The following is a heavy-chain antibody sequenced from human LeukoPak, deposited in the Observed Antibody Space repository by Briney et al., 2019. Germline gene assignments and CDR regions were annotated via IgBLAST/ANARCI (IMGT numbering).Heavy chain of an antibody. CDR2: IYYSGST. J-gene: IGHJ3*02. Sequence: PSETLSLTCTVSGGSISSSSYYWGWIRQPPGKGLEWIGSIYYSGSTYYNPSLKSRVTISVDTSKNQFSLKLSSVTAADTAVYYCARDQTDYDFWSGYSAAFDIWGQGTMVTVSS. V-gene: IGHV4-39*07. CDR3: ARDQTDYDFWSGYSAAFDI. CDR1: GGSISSSSYY. D-gene: IGHD3-3*01.